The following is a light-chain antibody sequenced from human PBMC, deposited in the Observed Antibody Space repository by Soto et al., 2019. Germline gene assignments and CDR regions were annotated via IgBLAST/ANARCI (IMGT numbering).Light chain of an antibody. J-gene: IGKJ5*01. CDR1: QSVTTW. V-gene: IGKV1-5*03. CDR2: KAS. Sequence: DIQMTQSPSTLSSSVGDIFTISCRASQSVTTWLAWYQQKPGKAPKLLIYKASNLESGLPSRFTGSGSGTEFTLTISSLQSDDFATYYCQQYSTYPITLGQGTRLEIK. CDR3: QQYSTYPIT.